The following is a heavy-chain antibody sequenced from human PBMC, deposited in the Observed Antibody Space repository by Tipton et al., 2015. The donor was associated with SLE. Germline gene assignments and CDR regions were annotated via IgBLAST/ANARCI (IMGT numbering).Heavy chain of an antibody. CDR3: ARQVRYSSSWYSGRYFDY. D-gene: IGHD6-13*01. Sequence: TLSLTCTVSGGSISSYYWSWIRQPPGKGLEWIGYIYYSGSTNYNPSLKSRVTISVDTSKNQFSLKLSSVTAADTAVYYCARQVRYSSSWYSGRYFDYWGQGTLVTVSS. CDR1: GGSISSYY. J-gene: IGHJ4*02. CDR2: IYYSGST. V-gene: IGHV4-59*08.